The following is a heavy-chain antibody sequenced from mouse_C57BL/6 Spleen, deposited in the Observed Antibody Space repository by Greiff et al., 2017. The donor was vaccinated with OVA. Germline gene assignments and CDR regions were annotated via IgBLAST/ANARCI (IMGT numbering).Heavy chain of an antibody. V-gene: IGHV5-17*01. CDR2: ISSGSSTI. Sequence: VQLKESGGGLVKPGGSLKLSCAASGFTFSDYGMHWVRQAPEKGLEWVAYISSGSSTIYYADTVKGRFTISRDNAKNTLFLQMTSLRSEDTAMYYCARRDGSSYGYFDVWGTGTTVTVSS. J-gene: IGHJ1*03. D-gene: IGHD1-1*01. CDR1: GFTFSDYG. CDR3: ARRDGSSYGYFDV.